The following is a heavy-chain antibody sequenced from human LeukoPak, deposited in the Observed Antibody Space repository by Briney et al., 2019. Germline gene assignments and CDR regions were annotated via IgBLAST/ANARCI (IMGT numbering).Heavy chain of an antibody. CDR1: GGSIHSFW. D-gene: IGHD6-19*01. CDR2: IYSTGNT. CDR3: ARDHRWIAVASS. Sequence: SETLSLTCSVSGGSIHSFWWSWIRQPAGKGLEWLGQIYSTGNTNYNPSFRSRVAMSVDTSKNQLSLRLTSVTAADTAVYYCARDHRWIAVASSWGQGTLVTVSS. V-gene: IGHV4-4*07. J-gene: IGHJ5*02.